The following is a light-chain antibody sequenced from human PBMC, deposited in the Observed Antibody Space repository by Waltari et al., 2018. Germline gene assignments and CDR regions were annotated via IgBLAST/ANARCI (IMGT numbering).Light chain of an antibody. V-gene: IGKV3-20*01. Sequence: EIVLTQSPGTLSLSPGERATLSCRASQSVGRTLAWYQQKPGQAPRLLMYGASSRSTGTPDRFSGSGSGTDFSLTISRLEPEDFAVYYCQHYVRLPATFGQRTKVEIK. CDR1: QSVGRT. CDR2: GAS. J-gene: IGKJ1*01. CDR3: QHYVRLPAT.